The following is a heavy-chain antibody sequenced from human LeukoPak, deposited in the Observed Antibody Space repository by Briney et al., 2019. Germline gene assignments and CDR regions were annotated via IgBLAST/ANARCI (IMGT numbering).Heavy chain of an antibody. CDR2: ISYDGSNK. Sequence: GGSLRLSCAASGFTFSSYGMHWVRQAPGKGVEWVAVISYDGSNKYYADSVKGRFTISRDNSKNTLYLQMNSLRAEDTAVYYCANDDPRPAMALDYWGQGTLVTVSS. D-gene: IGHD5-18*01. CDR3: ANDDPRPAMALDY. J-gene: IGHJ4*02. V-gene: IGHV3-30*18. CDR1: GFTFSSYG.